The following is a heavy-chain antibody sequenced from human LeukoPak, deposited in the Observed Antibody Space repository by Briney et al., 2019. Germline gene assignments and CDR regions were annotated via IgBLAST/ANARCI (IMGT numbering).Heavy chain of an antibody. Sequence: PGGSLRLSCAASGFTFSSYAMSWVRQAPGKGLEWVANIKQDGSEKYYVDSVKGRFTISRDNAKNSLYLQMNSLRAEDTAVYYCARETIVVVVAATLHDAFDIWGQGTMVTVSS. D-gene: IGHD2-15*01. CDR3: ARETIVVVVAATLHDAFDI. V-gene: IGHV3-7*01. J-gene: IGHJ3*02. CDR1: GFTFSSYA. CDR2: IKQDGSEK.